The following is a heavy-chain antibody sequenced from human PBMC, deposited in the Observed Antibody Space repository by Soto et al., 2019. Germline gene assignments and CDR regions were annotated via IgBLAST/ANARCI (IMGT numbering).Heavy chain of an antibody. CDR2: IKSKTDGGTT. Sequence: AWGALRLSCAPPCCTLRNARANSVRPAPGKGLEWVGRIKSKTDGGTTDYAAPVKGRFTISRDDSKNTLYLQMNSLKTEDTAVYYCTPRGFLLGYNWFDPWGQGTLVTVSS. J-gene: IGHJ5*02. D-gene: IGHD2-15*01. V-gene: IGHV3-15*07. CDR3: TPRGFLLGYNWFDP. CDR1: CCTLRNAR.